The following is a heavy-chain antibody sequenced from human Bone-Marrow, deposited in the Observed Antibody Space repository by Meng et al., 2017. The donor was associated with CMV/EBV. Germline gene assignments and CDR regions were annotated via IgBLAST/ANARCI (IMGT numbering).Heavy chain of an antibody. D-gene: IGHD2/OR15-2a*01. CDR3: ARVFCNDAKCGSQFWWFDS. CDR1: GFNFRNYW. J-gene: IGHJ5*01. Sequence: GGSLRPSCETSGFNFRNYWMSWVRQAPGKGLEGLANIKQDGREAKYVDSMRGRLTISRDNAKNSLYLQVNSLRGEDTAIYYCARVFCNDAKCGSQFWWFDSWGQGILVTVYS. V-gene: IGHV3-7*01. CDR2: IKQDGREA.